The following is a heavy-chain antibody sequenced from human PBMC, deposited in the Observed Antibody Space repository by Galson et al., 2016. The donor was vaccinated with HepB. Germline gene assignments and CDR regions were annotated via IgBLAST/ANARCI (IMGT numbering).Heavy chain of an antibody. CDR2: INPTTGAT. Sequence: SVKVSCKASGNTFTDYWIHWVRQTPGLGLEWMGWINPTTGATKYATKFQDRVTMTSDTSTTTSYLEVRGLTSDDTAVYSCATAPGAGTFWGQGTLVSVS. J-gene: IGHJ4*02. D-gene: IGHD6-19*01. CDR3: ATAPGAGTF. V-gene: IGHV1-2*02. CDR1: GNTFTDYW.